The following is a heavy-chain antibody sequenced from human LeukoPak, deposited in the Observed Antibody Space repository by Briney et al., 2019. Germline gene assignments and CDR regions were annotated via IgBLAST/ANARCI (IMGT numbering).Heavy chain of an antibody. CDR2: MNPNSGNT. Sequence: ASVKVSCKASGYTFTSYDINWVRQATGQGLEWMGWMNPNSGNTGYAQKFQGRVTMTRNTSISTPYMELSSLRSEDTAVYYCARPFYCSGGSCPSHFDYWGQGTLVTVSS. J-gene: IGHJ4*02. CDR3: ARPFYCSGGSCPSHFDY. V-gene: IGHV1-8*01. CDR1: GYTFTSYD. D-gene: IGHD2-15*01.